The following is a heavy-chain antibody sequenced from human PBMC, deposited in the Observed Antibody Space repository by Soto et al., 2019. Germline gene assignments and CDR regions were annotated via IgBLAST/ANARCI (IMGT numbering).Heavy chain of an antibody. CDR2: VYYSGST. CDR1: GGSVSSSSYY. Sequence: SETLSLTCTVSGGSVSSSSYYWGWVRQPPGKGLEWIGSVYYSGSTYYNPSLKSRVTISVDKSKNQFSLKLSSVTAADTAVYYCASGLGIRWFDPWGQGTLVTVSS. V-gene: IGHV4-39*07. D-gene: IGHD7-27*01. CDR3: ASGLGIRWFDP. J-gene: IGHJ5*02.